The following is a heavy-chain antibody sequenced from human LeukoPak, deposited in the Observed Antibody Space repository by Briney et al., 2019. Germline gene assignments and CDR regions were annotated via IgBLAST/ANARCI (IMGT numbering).Heavy chain of an antibody. Sequence: TPSETLSLTCTVSGGSVSSSDSYWGWIRQPPGKGLEWIGNIDSSGSPHYTPVLKSRVTISVDTSKSHFSLQLSSVTAADTAVYYCARLIDYGGCYFYYYMDVWGKGTTVTVSS. J-gene: IGHJ6*03. V-gene: IGHV4-39*02. D-gene: IGHD4-17*01. CDR2: IDSSGSP. CDR1: GGSVSSSDSY. CDR3: ARLIDYGGCYFYYYMDV.